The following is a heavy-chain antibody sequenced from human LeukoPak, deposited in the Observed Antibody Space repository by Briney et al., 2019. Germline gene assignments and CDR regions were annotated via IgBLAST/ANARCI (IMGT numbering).Heavy chain of an antibody. CDR1: GFTFSDYY. Sequence: GGSLRLSCAASGFTFSDYYMSWIRQAPGKGLEWVSYISSSGSTIYYADSVKGRFTISRDNAKNSLYLQMNSLRAEDTAVYYCARVATVNYYYYMDVWGKGTTVTVSS. D-gene: IGHD1-26*01. J-gene: IGHJ6*03. V-gene: IGHV3-11*04. CDR3: ARVATVNYYYYMDV. CDR2: ISSSGSTI.